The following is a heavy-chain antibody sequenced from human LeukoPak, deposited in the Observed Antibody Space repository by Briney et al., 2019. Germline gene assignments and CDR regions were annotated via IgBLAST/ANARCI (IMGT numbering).Heavy chain of an antibody. V-gene: IGHV1-18*01. Sequence: ASVKVSCKASGYTFTSYGISWVRQAPGQGLEWMGWISAYNGNTNYAQKLQGRVTMTTDTSTSTAYMELRSLRSDDTAVYYCARDLAEWLREGPDAFDIWGQGTMVTVSS. CDR3: ARDLAEWLREGPDAFDI. CDR1: GYTFTSYG. J-gene: IGHJ3*02. CDR2: ISAYNGNT. D-gene: IGHD5-12*01.